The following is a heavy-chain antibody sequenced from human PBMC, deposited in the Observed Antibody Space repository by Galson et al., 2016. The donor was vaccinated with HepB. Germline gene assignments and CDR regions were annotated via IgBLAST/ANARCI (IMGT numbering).Heavy chain of an antibody. Sequence: SVKVSCKASGYSFTTYAIHWVRQAPGQRLEWMGRINGGNGHTKYSQHYEGRVTIHRDTSATTAYLEVSSLRSEDSAVYYCARDAYTCNAVGESYYYYYSYMDVWGKGTTVTVSS. V-gene: IGHV1-3*01. CDR1: GYSFTTYA. CDR2: INGGNGHT. CDR3: ARDAYTCNAVGESYYYYYSYMDV. J-gene: IGHJ6*03. D-gene: IGHD1-26*01.